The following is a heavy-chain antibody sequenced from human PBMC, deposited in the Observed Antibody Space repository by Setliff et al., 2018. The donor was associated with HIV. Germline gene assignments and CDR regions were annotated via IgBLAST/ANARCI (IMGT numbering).Heavy chain of an antibody. Sequence: SSYAMHWVRQAPGKGLEWVAVISYDGSNKYYVDSVKGRFTISRDNSKNTLYLQMNSLRAEDTAVYYCARGRGLGGPGAYMDVWGRGTTVTVSS. D-gene: IGHD2-8*02. V-gene: IGHV3-30*01. CDR2: ISYDGSNK. CDR3: ARGRGLGGPGAYMDV. J-gene: IGHJ6*03. CDR1: SSYA.